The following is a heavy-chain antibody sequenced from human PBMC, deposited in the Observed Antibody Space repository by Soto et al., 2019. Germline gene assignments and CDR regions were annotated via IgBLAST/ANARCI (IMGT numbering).Heavy chain of an antibody. CDR2: IIPIFGTA. Sequence: ASVKVSCKASGGTFSSYAISWVRQAPGQGLEWMGGIIPIFGTANYAQKFQGRVTITADESTSTAYMELSSLRSEDTAVYYCASPGYSSGWSHWDFDYWGQGTLVTVSS. J-gene: IGHJ4*02. CDR1: GGTFSSYA. D-gene: IGHD6-19*01. V-gene: IGHV1-69*13. CDR3: ASPGYSSGWSHWDFDY.